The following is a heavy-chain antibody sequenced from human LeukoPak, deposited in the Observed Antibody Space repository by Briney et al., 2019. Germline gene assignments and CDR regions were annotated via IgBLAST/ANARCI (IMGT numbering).Heavy chain of an antibody. D-gene: IGHD2-21*01. CDR1: GGSISSGDYY. V-gene: IGHV4-30-4*08. CDR2: IYYSGST. Sequence: SETLSLTCTVSGGSISSGDYYWSWIRQPPGKGPEWIGYIYYSGSTYYNPSLKSRVTISVDTSKNQFSLKLSSVTAADTAVYYCARAGIEDSTLYYFDYWGQGTLVTVSS. CDR3: ARAGIEDSTLYYFDY. J-gene: IGHJ4*02.